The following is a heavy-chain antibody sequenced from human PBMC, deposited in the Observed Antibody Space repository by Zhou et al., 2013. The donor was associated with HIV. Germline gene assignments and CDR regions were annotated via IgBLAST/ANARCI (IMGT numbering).Heavy chain of an antibody. CDR1: GYTFTGYY. D-gene: IGHD3-9*01. CDR2: FNPNSGGT. V-gene: IGHV1-2*02. Sequence: QVQLVQSGAEVRKPGASVKVSCKTSGYTFTGYYMHWVRQAPGQGLEWMGWFNPNSGGTNLPQKFQGRVTMTREASFSTAYMELTRLRSDDTAVYYCGRVVFDRSDYWGQGTLVTVSS. CDR3: GRVVFDRSDY. J-gene: IGHJ4*02.